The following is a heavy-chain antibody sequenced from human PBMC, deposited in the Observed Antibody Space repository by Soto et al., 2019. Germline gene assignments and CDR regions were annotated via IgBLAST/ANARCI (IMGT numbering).Heavy chain of an antibody. V-gene: IGHV3-73*01. CDR3: TSTTWGDY. D-gene: IGHD4-17*01. CDR2: IRSKANSYAT. CDR1: GFTFVGPA. J-gene: IGHJ4*02. Sequence: PWGSLRLSCAACGFTFVGPAIHFFGHSSWQWREWVVRIRSKANSYATAYAASVKGRFTIYRDDSQNTAYLHMNSLKIEDKAVQYSTSTTWGDYWGQGTLVTVSS.